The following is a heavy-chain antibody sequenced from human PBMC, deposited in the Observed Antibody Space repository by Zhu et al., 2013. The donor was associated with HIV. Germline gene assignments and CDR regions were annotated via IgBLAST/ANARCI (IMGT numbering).Heavy chain of an antibody. CDR1: GYTFTSYG. V-gene: IGHV1-18*01. Sequence: QVQLVQSGAEVKKPGASVKVSCKASGYTFTSYGISWVRQAPGQGLEWMGWISAYNGNTNYAQKLQGRVTMTTDTSTSTAYMELRSLRSDDTAVYYCARDLPDEGSGWNNWFDPGAREPWSPSPQ. J-gene: IGHJ5*02. D-gene: IGHD6-19*01. CDR3: ARDLPDEGSGWNNWFDP. CDR2: ISAYNGNT.